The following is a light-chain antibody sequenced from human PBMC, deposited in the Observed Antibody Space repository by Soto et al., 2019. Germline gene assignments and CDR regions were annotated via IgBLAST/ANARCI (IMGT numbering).Light chain of an antibody. J-gene: IGKJ1*01. CDR3: QQYDSYSSGP. Sequence: DIQMTQSPSTLSASVGDRVTLTCRASQTVNTWLAWYQQKPGKAPKVLIFDASSLKTGVPSRFSSSGSGTEFTLTISNLQPDDFATYYCQQYDSYSSGPFGQGTKVDIK. CDR2: DAS. V-gene: IGKV1-5*01. CDR1: QTVNTW.